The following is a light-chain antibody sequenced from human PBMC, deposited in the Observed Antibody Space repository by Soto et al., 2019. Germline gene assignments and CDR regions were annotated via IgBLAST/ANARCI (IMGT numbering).Light chain of an antibody. Sequence: DIQMTQSPSSLSASIGDSVIITCRASQDIGTYLNWYQHKPGKAPKHLIYAASSLQTGVPSRFTGSGFGTEFTLTIDSLQPEDFATYYCQQSYTTPRITFGQGTRLEI. CDR1: QDIGTY. CDR3: QQSYTTPRIT. J-gene: IGKJ5*01. CDR2: AAS. V-gene: IGKV1-39*01.